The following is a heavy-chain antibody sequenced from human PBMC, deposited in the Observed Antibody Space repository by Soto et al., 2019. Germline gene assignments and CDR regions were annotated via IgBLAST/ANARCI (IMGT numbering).Heavy chain of an antibody. V-gene: IGHV4-30-4*01. CDR2: INSSGRT. J-gene: IGHJ6*02. CDR3: ARFSTLGKDYGVDV. Sequence: QVQLQESGPGLVKPSQTLSLTCSVSGDSISSSDSYWSLIRQAPGKGLEWIGYINSSGRTYYKPSLKSRVSILIDTSTNQFSLRLTSVTVADTAVYFCARFSTLGKDYGVDVWGPGTTVTVSS. CDR1: GDSISSSDSY. D-gene: IGHD2-2*01.